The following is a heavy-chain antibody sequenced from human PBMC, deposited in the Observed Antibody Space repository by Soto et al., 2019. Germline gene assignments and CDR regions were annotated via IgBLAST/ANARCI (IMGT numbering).Heavy chain of an antibody. CDR2: IFYNGST. J-gene: IGHJ2*01. Sequence: QVQLQESGPGLVKPSQTLSLTCTVSGDSISSGHYFWSWIRQLPGKGLEWIGNIFYNGSTYYNQSLTRRITMSLDTSKSRFSLKVSWVTAAYRAVYCRQRDTYFELWGRGTLVTVSS. CDR1: GDSISSGHYF. V-gene: IGHV4-31*03. CDR3: QRDTYFEL.